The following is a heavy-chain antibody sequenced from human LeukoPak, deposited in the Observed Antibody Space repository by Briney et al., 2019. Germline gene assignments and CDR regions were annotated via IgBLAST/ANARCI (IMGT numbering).Heavy chain of an antibody. D-gene: IGHD1-1*01. CDR1: GARLTNPTYF. V-gene: IGHV4-61*09. CDR2: IFASGTA. Sequence: KPSETLSLTCSVSGARLTNPTYFQWSWFRLPPGKGLEFIGKIFASGTAALTPSLKNRVTMSLDTSKNQLSLKLSSVTAADTAVFYCARHFDGPHPEGNSRLKCFDPWGQGTLATVSS. J-gene: IGHJ5*02. CDR3: ARHFDGPHPEGNSRLKCFDP.